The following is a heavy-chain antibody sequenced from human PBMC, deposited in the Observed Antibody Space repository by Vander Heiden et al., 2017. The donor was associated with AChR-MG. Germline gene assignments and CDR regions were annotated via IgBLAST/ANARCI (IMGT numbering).Heavy chain of an antibody. D-gene: IGHD3-3*01. CDR1: GASISAVY. CDR3: ARYGFLDLRGMDI. Sequence: QVQLQASGPGLVKPSETLSLTCTVSGASISAVYWTWIRQPPWKGLEWIGYVSTSGTTNYNPSLRSRVTISVDSSRTQFSLKLTSVTAADTAVYYCARYGFLDLRGMDIWGQGTTVTVSS. V-gene: IGHV4-59*01. J-gene: IGHJ6*02. CDR2: VSTSGTT.